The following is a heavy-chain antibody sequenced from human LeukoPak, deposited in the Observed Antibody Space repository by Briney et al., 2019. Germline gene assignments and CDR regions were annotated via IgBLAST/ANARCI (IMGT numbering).Heavy chain of an antibody. CDR3: ARLWANYYYYMDV. D-gene: IGHD5-12*01. CDR2: IYYSGST. V-gene: IGHV4-59*01. Sequence: SETLSLTCTVSGGSISSYYWSWIRQPPGKGLEWIGYIYYSGSTNYNPSLKSRVTISVDTSKNQFSLKPSSVTAADTAVYYCARLWANYYYYMDVWGKGTTVTVSS. J-gene: IGHJ6*03. CDR1: GGSISSYY.